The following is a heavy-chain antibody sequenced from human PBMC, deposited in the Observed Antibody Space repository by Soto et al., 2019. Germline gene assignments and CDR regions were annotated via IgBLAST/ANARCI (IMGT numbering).Heavy chain of an antibody. CDR3: ARVDSSSIDYYYYYDMDV. J-gene: IGHJ6*02. V-gene: IGHV1-69*06. CDR1: GGTFSSYA. CDR2: TIPIFGTA. D-gene: IGHD6-6*01. Sequence: SVKVSCKASGGTFSSYAISWVRQAPGQGLEWMGGTIPIFGTANYAQKFQGRVTITADKSTSTAYMELSSLRSEDTAVYYCARVDSSSIDYYYYYDMDVWGQGTTVTVSS.